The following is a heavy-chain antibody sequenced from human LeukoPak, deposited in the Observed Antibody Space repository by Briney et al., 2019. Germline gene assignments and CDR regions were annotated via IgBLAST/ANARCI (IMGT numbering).Heavy chain of an antibody. J-gene: IGHJ4*02. CDR3: ATLKRGSVFGYFNF. D-gene: IGHD3-3*01. CDR1: GASISTHY. V-gene: IGHV4-59*11. CDR2: LRDTEST. Sequence: PSETLSLTCTVSGASISTHYWSWLRQPPGTELEWIAYLRDTESTKDNPSLKSRVALSADTSKNQFSLRLTSVTAADTAIYYCATLKRGSVFGYFNFWGQGLLVTVSS.